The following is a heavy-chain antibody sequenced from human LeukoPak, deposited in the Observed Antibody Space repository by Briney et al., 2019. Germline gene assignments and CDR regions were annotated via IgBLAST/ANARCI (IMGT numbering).Heavy chain of an antibody. Sequence: ASVKVSCKASGYTFTGYYMHWVRQAPGQGLEWMGWINPNSGGTNYAQKFQGRVTMTRDTSISTAYMELSRLRSDDTAVCYCARVGLDDFWSGYSFQHWGQGTLVTVSS. CDR3: ARVGLDDFWSGYSFQH. V-gene: IGHV1-2*02. D-gene: IGHD3-3*01. CDR1: GYTFTGYY. J-gene: IGHJ1*01. CDR2: INPNSGGT.